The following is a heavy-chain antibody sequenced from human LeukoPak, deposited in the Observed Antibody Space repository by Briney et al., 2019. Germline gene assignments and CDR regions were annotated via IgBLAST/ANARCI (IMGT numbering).Heavy chain of an antibody. J-gene: IGHJ1*01. CDR1: GSTFSSYA. D-gene: IGHD1-26*01. CDR3: ARDGGSYYMYFQH. Sequence: GRSLRLSCAASGSTFSSYAMHWVRQAPGKGLERVAVISYDGSNKYYAVSVKGRFTISRDNSKNTLYLQMNSLRAEDTAVYYCARDGGSYYMYFQHWGQGTLVTVSS. V-gene: IGHV3-30*04. CDR2: ISYDGSNK.